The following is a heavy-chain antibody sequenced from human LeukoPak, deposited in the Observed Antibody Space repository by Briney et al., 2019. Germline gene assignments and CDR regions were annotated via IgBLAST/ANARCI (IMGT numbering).Heavy chain of an antibody. CDR3: ARDLYGSGSYLGC. D-gene: IGHD3-10*01. V-gene: IGHV1-2*04. CDR1: GYTFTGYY. CDR2: INPNSGGT. J-gene: IGHJ4*02. Sequence: ASVKVSCKASGYTFTGYYMHWVRQAPGQGLEWMGWINPNSGGTNYAQKFQGWVTMTRDTSISTAYMELSRLRSDDTAVYYCARDLYGSGSYLGCWGQGTLVTVSS.